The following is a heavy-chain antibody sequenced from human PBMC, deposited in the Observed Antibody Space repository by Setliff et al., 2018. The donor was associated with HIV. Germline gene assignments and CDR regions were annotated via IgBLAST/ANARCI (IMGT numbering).Heavy chain of an antibody. V-gene: IGHV4-34*01. D-gene: IGHD3-16*01. CDR1: GGSFSDYY. Sequence: PSETLSLTCAVYGGSFSDYYWSWIRQPPRKRLEWIGELNDSGSTNYNPSLKSRVTISVDTSKNQFSLRLTSVTAADTAVYYCARGTKFVWGRWFDPWGQGTLVTVS. CDR2: LNDSGST. CDR3: ARGTKFVWGRWFDP. J-gene: IGHJ5*02.